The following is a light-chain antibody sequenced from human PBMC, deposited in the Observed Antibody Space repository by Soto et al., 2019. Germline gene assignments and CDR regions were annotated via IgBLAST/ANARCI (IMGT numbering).Light chain of an antibody. J-gene: IGKJ1*01. CDR3: QQYNNWPPWT. Sequence: EIVMTQSPSTLSVSPGEGATLSCRASQSLSNNLAWYQQKPGQAPRLLIYGASTSATGIPARFSGSGSGTEFTLTISSLQSEDFAVYYCQQYNNWPPWTFGQGTKVEIK. CDR1: QSLSNN. CDR2: GAS. V-gene: IGKV3-15*01.